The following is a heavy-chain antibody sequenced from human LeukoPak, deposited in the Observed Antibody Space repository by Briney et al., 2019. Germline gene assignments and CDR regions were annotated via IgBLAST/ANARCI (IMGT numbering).Heavy chain of an antibody. CDR2: ISWNSGSI. CDR1: GFTFDDYA. J-gene: IGHJ4*02. CDR3: AKDKSSSIVGATALDY. Sequence: PGRSLRLSCAASGFTFDDYAMHWVRQAPGKGLEWVSGISWNSGSIGYADSVKGRFTISSDNAKNSLYLQMNSLRAEDTALYYCAKDKSSSIVGATALDYWGQGTLVTVSS. V-gene: IGHV3-9*01. D-gene: IGHD1-26*01.